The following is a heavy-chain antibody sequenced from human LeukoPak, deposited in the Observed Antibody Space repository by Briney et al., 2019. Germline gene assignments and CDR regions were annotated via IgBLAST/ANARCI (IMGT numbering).Heavy chain of an antibody. CDR1: EYSFTSYW. CDR2: FYPGDSDT. D-gene: IGHD3/OR15-3a*01. V-gene: IGHV5-51*01. Sequence: KSGGSLKISCKGSEYSFTSYWIGWVRQMPGKGLEWMGIFYPGDSDTRYRPSFQGQVTISADKSISTAYLQWNSLKASDTATYYCARSGLLDYWGQGTLVTVSS. J-gene: IGHJ4*02. CDR3: ARSGLLDY.